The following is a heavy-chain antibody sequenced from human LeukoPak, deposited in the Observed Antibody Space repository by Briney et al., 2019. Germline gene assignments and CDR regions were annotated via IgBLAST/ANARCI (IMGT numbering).Heavy chain of an antibody. CDR3: RAATKYLDYYYDY. Sequence: GGSLRLSCAASRFTVNTFGMHWVRQAPGKGLEWVAVISSDGSNKYYADSVKGRFTISRDNSKDTLYLQMSSLTIEDTAVYYCRAATKYLDYYYDYWGQGTLVTVSS. J-gene: IGHJ4*02. CDR2: ISSDGSNK. CDR1: RFTVNTFG. D-gene: IGHD3-22*01. V-gene: IGHV3-30*03.